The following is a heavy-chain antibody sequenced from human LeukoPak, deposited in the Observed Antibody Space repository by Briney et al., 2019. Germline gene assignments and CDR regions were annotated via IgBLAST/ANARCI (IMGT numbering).Heavy chain of an antibody. D-gene: IGHD6-19*01. CDR1: GYTFTSYD. CDR3: ARGYNSGWYYFDY. CDR2: MNPNSGNT. Sequence: GASVKVSCKASGYTFTSYDINWVRQATGQGLEWMGWMNPNSGNTGYAQKFQGRVTMTRNSSISTAYMELSSLGSEDTAVYYCARGYNSGWYYFDYWGQGTLVTVSS. V-gene: IGHV1-8*01. J-gene: IGHJ4*02.